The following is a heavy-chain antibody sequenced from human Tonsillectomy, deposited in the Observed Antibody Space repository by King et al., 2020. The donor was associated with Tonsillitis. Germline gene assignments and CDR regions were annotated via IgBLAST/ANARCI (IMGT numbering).Heavy chain of an antibody. CDR2: ITSDVGNT. CDR1: GFPFSSNW. V-gene: IGHV3-74*01. CDR3: ARDRGSPDAFDI. D-gene: IGHD1-14*01. Sequence: VQLVESGGGIVQPGGSLRLSCVGAGFPFSSNWMHWVRQVPGKGLVWVSRITSDVGNTIYADSVKGRFTSSRDNAKNTLYLQMNSLRVEDTAVYYCARDRGSPDAFDIWGQGTMVTVSS. J-gene: IGHJ3*02.